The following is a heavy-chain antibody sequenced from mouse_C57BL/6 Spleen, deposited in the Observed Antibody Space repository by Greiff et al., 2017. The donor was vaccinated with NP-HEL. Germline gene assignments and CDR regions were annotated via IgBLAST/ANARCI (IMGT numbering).Heavy chain of an antibody. CDR1: GYTFTDYY. D-gene: IGHD1-1*01. J-gene: IGHJ2*01. CDR2: IGPGSGST. V-gene: IGHV1-77*01. Sequence: VQLQQSGAELVKPWASVKISCKASGYTFTDYYINWVKQRPGQGLEWIGKIGPGSGSTYYNEKFKGKATLTADKSSSTAYMQLSSLTSEDSAVYFCARSGDYGSSSPYFDYWGQGTTLTVSS. CDR3: ARSGDYGSSSPYFDY.